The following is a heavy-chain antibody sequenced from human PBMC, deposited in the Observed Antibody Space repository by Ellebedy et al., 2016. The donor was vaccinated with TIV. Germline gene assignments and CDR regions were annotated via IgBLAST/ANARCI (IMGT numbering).Heavy chain of an antibody. J-gene: IGHJ4*02. Sequence: ASVKVSCXASGYTFTSYYLHWVRQAPGQRLEWMGIINPSDGDTRYAQKFQGRVTMTRDTSTSRVHMELSSLRSDDAAVYYCARTPRIAARYPYEYWGQGTLVTVSS. CDR1: GYTFTSYY. V-gene: IGHV1-46*01. CDR3: ARTPRIAARYPYEY. CDR2: INPSDGDT. D-gene: IGHD6-6*01.